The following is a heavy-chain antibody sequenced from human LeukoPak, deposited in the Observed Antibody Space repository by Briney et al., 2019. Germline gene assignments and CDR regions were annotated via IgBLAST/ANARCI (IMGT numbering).Heavy chain of an antibody. J-gene: IGHJ4*02. CDR3: ARDKTVVAFDY. CDR1: GFTFSSYG. CDR2: IWDDGSHK. V-gene: IGHV3-33*01. Sequence: PGGSLRLSCAASGFTFSSYGMHWVRQAPGKGLEWVAVIWDDGSHKYYAESVKGRFTISRDNAKNSLYLQMNSLRAEDTAVYYCARDKTVVAFDYWGQGTLVTVSS. D-gene: IGHD3-22*01.